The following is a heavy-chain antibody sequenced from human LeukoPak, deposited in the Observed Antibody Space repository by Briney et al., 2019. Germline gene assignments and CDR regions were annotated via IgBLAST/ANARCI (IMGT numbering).Heavy chain of an antibody. J-gene: IGHJ4*02. CDR1: GFTFSSYA. CDR3: ARVWGFAYFDY. CDR2: ISGSGGST. V-gene: IGHV3-23*01. Sequence: GSLRLSCAASGFTFSSYAMSWVRQAPGKGLEWVSAISGSGGSTYYADSVKGRFTISRDNAKNSLYLQMNSLRAEDTAVYYCARVWGFAYFDYWGQGTLVTVSS. D-gene: IGHD3-16*01.